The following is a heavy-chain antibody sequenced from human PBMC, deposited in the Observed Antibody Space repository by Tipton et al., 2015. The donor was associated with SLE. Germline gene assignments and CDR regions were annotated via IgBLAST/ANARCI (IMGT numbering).Heavy chain of an antibody. CDR2: ISWNSGSI. CDR3: AKARQWYSYGYRGFDY. Sequence: QLVQSGGGLVQPGRSLRLSCAASGFTFDDYAMHWVRQAPGKGLEWVSGISWNSGSIGYADSVKGRFTISRDNAKNSLYLQMNSLRAEATALYYGAKARQWYSYGYRGFDYWGQGTLVTVSS. J-gene: IGHJ4*02. D-gene: IGHD5-18*01. V-gene: IGHV3-9*01. CDR1: GFTFDDYA.